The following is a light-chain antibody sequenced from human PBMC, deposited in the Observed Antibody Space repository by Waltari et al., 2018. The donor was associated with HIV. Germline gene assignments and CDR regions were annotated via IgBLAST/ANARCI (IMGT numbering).Light chain of an antibody. CDR3: SSYTSSSTMV. V-gene: IGLV2-14*03. J-gene: IGLJ2*01. CDR2: DVS. CDR1: SRAVGGNNY. Sequence: QSALPPPASVSGSPGQSITISCHGTSRAVGGNNYVPWYQQHPGKAPKLMIYDVSNRPSGVSNRFSGSKSGNTASLTISGLQAEDEADYYCSSYTSSSTMVFGGGTKLTVL.